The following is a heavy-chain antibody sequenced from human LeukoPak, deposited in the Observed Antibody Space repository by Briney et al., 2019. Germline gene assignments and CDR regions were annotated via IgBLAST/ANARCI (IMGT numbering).Heavy chain of an antibody. CDR3: ARESNYHGSGTGWFDP. CDR1: GGSILSSSYY. Sequence: SETLSLTCTVSGGSILSSSYYWGWIRQPPGKGLEWIGSIYYGGSTDYNPSLKSRVIISVDTSKNQLSLKLSSVTAADTAVYYCARESNYHGSGTGWFDPWGQGTLVTVSS. J-gene: IGHJ5*02. V-gene: IGHV4-39*07. CDR2: IYYGGST. D-gene: IGHD3-10*01.